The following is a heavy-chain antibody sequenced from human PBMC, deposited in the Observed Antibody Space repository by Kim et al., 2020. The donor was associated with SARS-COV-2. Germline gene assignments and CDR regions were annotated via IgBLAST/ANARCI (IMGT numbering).Heavy chain of an antibody. Sequence: FQGRVTITADESTSTAYMELSSLRSEDTAVYYCARDGGGMGGSVWNGMDVWGQGTTVTVSS. V-gene: IGHV1-69*01. J-gene: IGHJ6*02. CDR3: ARDGGGMGGSVWNGMDV. D-gene: IGHD3-10*01.